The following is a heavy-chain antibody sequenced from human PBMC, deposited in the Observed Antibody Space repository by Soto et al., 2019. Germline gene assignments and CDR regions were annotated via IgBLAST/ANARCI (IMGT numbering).Heavy chain of an antibody. Sequence: SETLSLTCGVSGGSLSGATYSWNWIRQTPGKGLEWIGYIFPSGTTYYNPSLRSRVTISIEGSKNQFSLSLRSLTAADTAVYYCARSREFDYWSQGTLVTVSS. CDR3: ARSREFDY. J-gene: IGHJ4*02. V-gene: IGHV4-30-2*01. CDR2: IFPSGTT. CDR1: GGSLSGATYS.